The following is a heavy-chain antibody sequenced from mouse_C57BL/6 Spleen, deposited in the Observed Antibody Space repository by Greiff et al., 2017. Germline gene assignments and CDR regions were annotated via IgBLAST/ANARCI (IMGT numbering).Heavy chain of an antibody. V-gene: IGHV3-6*01. CDR1: GYSITSGYY. CDR2: ISYDGSN. J-gene: IGHJ3*01. D-gene: IGHD3-3*01. Sequence: EVKLLESGPGLVKPSQSLSLTCSVTGYSITSGYYWNWIRQFPGNKLEWMSYISYDGSNNYNPSLKNRISITLDTSKNQFFLKLNSVTSEDTATYCCARGGLFAYWGQGTLVTVSA. CDR3: ARGGLFAY.